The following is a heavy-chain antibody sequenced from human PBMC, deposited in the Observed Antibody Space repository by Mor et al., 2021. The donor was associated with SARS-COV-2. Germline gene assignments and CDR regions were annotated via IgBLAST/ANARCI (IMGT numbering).Heavy chain of an antibody. J-gene: IGHJ3*01. D-gene: IGHD6-6*01. CDR3: ARGVIAAPVLGALDV. Sequence: LEWIGYIQNSGSTYYNPSLKSRVSMSVDTSKNQFSLKLNSVTAADTAVYYCARGVIAAPVLGALDVWGQETMVTVSS. V-gene: IGHV4-31*02. CDR2: IQNSGST.